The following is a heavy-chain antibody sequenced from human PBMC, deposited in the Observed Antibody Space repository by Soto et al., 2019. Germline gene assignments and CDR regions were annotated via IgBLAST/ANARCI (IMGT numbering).Heavy chain of an antibody. CDR2: INPKSGGT. CDR3: ARGASTDCSNGVCSFFYNHDMDV. V-gene: IGHV1-2*04. CDR1: GYSFTDYH. D-gene: IGHD2-8*01. J-gene: IGHJ6*02. Sequence: ASVKVSCKASGYSFTDYHIQWVRQAPGQGLEWLGRINPKSGGTSTAQKFQGWVTMTTDTSISTASMELTRLTSDDTAIYYCARGASTDCSNGVCSFFYNHDMDVWGQGTTVTVSS.